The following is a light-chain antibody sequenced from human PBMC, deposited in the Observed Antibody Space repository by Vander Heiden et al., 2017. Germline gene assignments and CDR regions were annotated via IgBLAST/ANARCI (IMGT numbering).Light chain of an antibody. J-gene: IGLJ2*01. CDR2: EDN. V-gene: IGLV6-57*01. Sequence: NFMLTQPHPVSESPGKTVTISCTRSSGSIPSNYVQWYQQRPGSSPTTVIYEDNQRPSGVPDRFSGSIDSSSNSASLTISGLKTEDEADYYCQSYDSSNRAVVFGGGTKLTVL. CDR3: QSYDSSNRAVV. CDR1: SGSIPSNY.